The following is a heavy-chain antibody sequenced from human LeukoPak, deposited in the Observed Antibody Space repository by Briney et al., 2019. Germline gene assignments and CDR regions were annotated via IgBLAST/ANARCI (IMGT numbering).Heavy chain of an antibody. D-gene: IGHD2-21*02. V-gene: IGHV4-34*01. Sequence: PSETLSLTCAVYGGSFSGYYWGWIRQPPGKGLEWIGEINHSGSTNYNPSLKSRVTISVDTSKNQFSLKLSSVTAADTAVYYCAVTAIPSGVYYYYYYGMDVWGQGTTVTVSS. CDR3: AVTAIPSGVYYYYYYGMDV. CDR1: GGSFSGYY. CDR2: INHSGST. J-gene: IGHJ6*02.